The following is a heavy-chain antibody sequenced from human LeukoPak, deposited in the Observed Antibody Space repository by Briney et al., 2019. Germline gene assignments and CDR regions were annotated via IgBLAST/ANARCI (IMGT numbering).Heavy chain of an antibody. CDR3: AKRSVYDSSGYSPFGY. V-gene: IGHV3-23*01. CDR1: GFTFSSYA. CDR2: ISGSGGST. Sequence: GGSLRLSCAASGFTFSSYAMSWVRQAPGKGLEWVSAISGSGGSTYYAGSVKGRFTISRDNSKNTLYLQMNSLRAEDTAVYYCAKRSVYDSSGYSPFGYWGQGTLVTVSS. D-gene: IGHD3-22*01. J-gene: IGHJ4*02.